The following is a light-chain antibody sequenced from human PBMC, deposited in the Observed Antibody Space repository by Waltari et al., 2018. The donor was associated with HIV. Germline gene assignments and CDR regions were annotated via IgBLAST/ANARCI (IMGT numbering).Light chain of an antibody. CDR2: NNN. V-gene: IGLV1-44*01. J-gene: IGLJ2*01. CDR1: SSNIGSNP. Sequence: QSVLTQPPSASGTPGQRVTSSCSGSSSNIGSNPVDWYQKLPGTAPRLLIYNNNQRPSGVPDRFSGSKSGTSASLAISGLQSEDEADYYCAAWDDSLNGHVLFGGGTKLTVL. CDR3: AAWDDSLNGHVL.